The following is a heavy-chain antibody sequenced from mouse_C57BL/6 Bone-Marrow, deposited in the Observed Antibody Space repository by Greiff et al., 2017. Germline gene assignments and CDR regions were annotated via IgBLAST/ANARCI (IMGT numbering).Heavy chain of an antibody. Sequence: VKLLESGAELVKPGASVKISCKASGYAFSNYWMNWVKQRPGQGLEWIGQIYPGDGDTKYNGKFKGKATLTADKSSSTAYMQLSSLTSEESAVYFYATDCDYDGYWGQGTTLTVSS. D-gene: IGHD2-4*01. V-gene: IGHV1-80*01. J-gene: IGHJ2*01. CDR2: IYPGDGDT. CDR1: GYAFSNYW. CDR3: ATDCDYDGY.